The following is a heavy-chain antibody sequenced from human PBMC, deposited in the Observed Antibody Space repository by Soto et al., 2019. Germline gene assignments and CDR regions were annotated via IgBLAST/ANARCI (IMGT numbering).Heavy chain of an antibody. Sequence: EVQLVESGGGLVQPGRSLRLSCAASGFTFDDYAMHWVRQAPGKGLEWVSGISWNSGSIGYADSVKGRFTISRDNAKNSLYLQMNSLRAEDTALYYCANLWVAATPDAFDIWGQGTMVTVSS. CDR2: ISWNSGSI. CDR1: GFTFDDYA. D-gene: IGHD2-15*01. V-gene: IGHV3-9*01. J-gene: IGHJ3*02. CDR3: ANLWVAATPDAFDI.